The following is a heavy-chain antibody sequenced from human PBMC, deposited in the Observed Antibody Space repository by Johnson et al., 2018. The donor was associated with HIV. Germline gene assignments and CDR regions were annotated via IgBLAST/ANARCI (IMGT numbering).Heavy chain of an antibody. D-gene: IGHD6-19*01. V-gene: IGHV3-30*02. CDR2: IRYDGRNN. J-gene: IGHJ3*02. Sequence: QVQLVESGGGVVQPGGSLRLSCAASGFTFSSYGMHWVRQAPGKGLEWVAFIRYDGRNNYYADSVKGRCTIARDNSKNTLYLQMSSLRAEDTAVYYCAKEGVAGADAFDIWGQGTMVTVSS. CDR3: AKEGVAGADAFDI. CDR1: GFTFSSYG.